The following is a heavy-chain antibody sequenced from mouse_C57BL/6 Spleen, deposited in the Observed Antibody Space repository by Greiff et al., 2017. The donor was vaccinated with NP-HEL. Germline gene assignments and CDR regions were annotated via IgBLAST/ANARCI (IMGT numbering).Heavy chain of an antibody. D-gene: IGHD4-1*01. Sequence: EVQLQQSGAELVRPGASVKLSCTASGFNIKDDYMHWVKQRPEQGLEWIGWIDPENGDTEYASKFQGKATITADTSSNTAYLQLSSLTSEDTAVYYCTTANWDVWFAYWGQGTLVTVSA. J-gene: IGHJ3*01. CDR2: IDPENGDT. CDR1: GFNIKDDY. V-gene: IGHV14-4*01. CDR3: TTANWDVWFAY.